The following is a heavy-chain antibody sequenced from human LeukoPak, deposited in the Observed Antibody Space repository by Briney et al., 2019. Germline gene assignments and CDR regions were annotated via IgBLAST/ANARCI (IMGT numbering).Heavy chain of an antibody. D-gene: IGHD1-26*01. CDR2: IYYSGST. CDR1: GGSISSSDW. V-gene: IGHV4-4*02. CDR3: ARVSGSYFDY. J-gene: IGHJ4*02. Sequence: PSETLSLTCAVSGGSISSSDWWSWVRQPPGKGLEWLGQIYYSGSTNYNPSLKSRVTISEDKSKNQFSLKLSSVTAADTAVYYCARVSGSYFDYWGQGTLVTVSS.